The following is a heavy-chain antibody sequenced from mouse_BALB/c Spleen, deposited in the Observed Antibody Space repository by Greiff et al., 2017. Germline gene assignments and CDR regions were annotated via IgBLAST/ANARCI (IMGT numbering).Heavy chain of an antibody. V-gene: IGHV5-12-2*01. CDR2: ISNGGGST. J-gene: IGHJ3*01. D-gene: IGHD2-10*01. CDR1: GFTFSSYT. Sequence: EVKLVESGGGLVQPGGSLKLSCAASGFTFSSYTMSWVRQTPEKRLEWVAYISNGGGSTYYPDTVKGRFTISRDNAKNTLYLQMSSLKSEDTAMYYCARRGAYYGNYAWFAYWGQGTLVTVSA. CDR3: ARRGAYYGNYAWFAY.